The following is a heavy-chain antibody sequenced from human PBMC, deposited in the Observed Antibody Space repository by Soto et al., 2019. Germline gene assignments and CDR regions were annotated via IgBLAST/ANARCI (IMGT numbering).Heavy chain of an antibody. Sequence: PGGSLRLSCEASGFNFKKFAMGWVRQAPGEGLEWVSGISCCGGSTFYADSVKGRFSLARGDSKNTLSLQLNSLRVEDTAHYYCAKADGEQWLIPHLDNWGQGTLVTVSS. D-gene: IGHD6-19*01. CDR3: AKADGEQWLIPHLDN. CDR2: ISCCGGST. J-gene: IGHJ4*02. V-gene: IGHV3-23*01. CDR1: GFNFKKFA.